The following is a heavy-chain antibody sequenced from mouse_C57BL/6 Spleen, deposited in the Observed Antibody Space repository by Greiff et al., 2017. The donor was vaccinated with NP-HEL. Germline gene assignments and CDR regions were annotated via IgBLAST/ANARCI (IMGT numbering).Heavy chain of an antibody. D-gene: IGHD2-3*01. CDR1: GYAFSSSW. Sequence: VQLQQSGPELVKPGASVKISCKASGYAFSSSWMHWVKQRPGKGLEWIGRIYPGDGDTNYNGKFKGKATLTADNSSSTAYMQLSSLTSEDSAVYFCARGGLLQYFDYWGQGTTLTVSS. CDR3: ARGGLLQYFDY. CDR2: IYPGDGDT. J-gene: IGHJ2*01. V-gene: IGHV1-82*01.